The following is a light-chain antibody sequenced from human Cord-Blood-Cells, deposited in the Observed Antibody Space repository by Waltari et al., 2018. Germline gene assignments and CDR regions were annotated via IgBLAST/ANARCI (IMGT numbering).Light chain of an antibody. CDR1: SSDVGGYNY. CDR3: SSYSGSNNYVV. Sequence: QSALTQPPSASGSPGQSVTISCTGTSSDVGGYNYVSWYHQHPGKAPKLMIDEVSKRPSGVPDRFSGSKSGNTASLTVSGLQAEDEADDYCSSYSGSNNYVVFGGGTKLTVL. V-gene: IGLV2-8*01. CDR2: EVS. J-gene: IGLJ2*01.